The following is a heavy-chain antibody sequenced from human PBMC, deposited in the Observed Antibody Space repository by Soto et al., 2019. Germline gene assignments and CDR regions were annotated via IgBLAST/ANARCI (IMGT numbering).Heavy chain of an antibody. CDR3: AKDGGGRSGWSEY. V-gene: IGHV3-30*18. J-gene: IGHJ4*02. CDR1: GFTFSSCG. Sequence: QVQVVESGGGVVQPGRSLRLSCAASGFTFSSCGMHWVRQAPGKGLEWVAHISYDGSNEYYADSVKGRFTTSRDNSKNTLYLQMNSLTAEDTAVYYCAKDGGGRSGWSEYWGQGTLVTVSS. CDR2: ISYDGSNE. D-gene: IGHD6-19*01.